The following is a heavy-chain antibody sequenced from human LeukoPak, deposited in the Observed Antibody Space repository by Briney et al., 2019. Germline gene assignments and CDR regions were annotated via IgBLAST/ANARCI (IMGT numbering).Heavy chain of an antibody. J-gene: IGHJ6*03. CDR3: ARGSGYSFSNYYYYYMDV. Sequence: SETLPLTCTVSSGSISSSTYYWGWIRQPPGKGLEWIGYIYYSGSTNYNPSLKSRVTISVDTSKNQFSLKLSSVTAADTAVYYCARGSGYSFSNYYYYYMDVWGKGTTVTVSS. CDR2: IYYSGST. D-gene: IGHD5-18*01. V-gene: IGHV4-61*05. CDR1: SGSISSSTYY.